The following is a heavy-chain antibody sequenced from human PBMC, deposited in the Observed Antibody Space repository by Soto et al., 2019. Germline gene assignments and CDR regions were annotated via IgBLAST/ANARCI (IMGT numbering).Heavy chain of an antibody. CDR3: ARGGQSYGPQFDY. D-gene: IGHD5-18*01. CDR1: GGSFSGYY. CDR2: INHSGST. Sequence: SETLSLTCAVYGGSFSGYYWSWIRQPPGKGLEWIGEINHSGSTNYNPSLKSRVTISVDTSKNQFSLKLSSVTAADTAVYYCARGGQSYGPQFDYWGQGTLVTVSS. V-gene: IGHV4-34*01. J-gene: IGHJ4*02.